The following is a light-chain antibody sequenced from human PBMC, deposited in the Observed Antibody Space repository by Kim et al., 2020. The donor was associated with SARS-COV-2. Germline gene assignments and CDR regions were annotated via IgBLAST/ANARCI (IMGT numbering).Light chain of an antibody. Sequence: EIVLTQSPGILSLSPGDRATLSCRASQGINNNFIAWYRQRPGQSPSLLIYAASTRAAGIPDRFSGSGYRTDFSLTISRLEPEDFAVYYCQQYGSSPQTFGQGTKLDIK. CDR1: QGINNNF. CDR3: QQYGSSPQT. CDR2: AAS. V-gene: IGKV3-20*01. J-gene: IGKJ2*01.